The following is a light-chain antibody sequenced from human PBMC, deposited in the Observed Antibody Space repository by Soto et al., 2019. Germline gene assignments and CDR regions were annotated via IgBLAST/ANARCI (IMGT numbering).Light chain of an antibody. CDR3: QQYGGSPRT. V-gene: IGKV3D-20*01. J-gene: IGKJ1*01. CDR1: QSIDSNY. CDR2: DAS. Sequence: EIVLTQSPATLSLSPGERATLSCGASQSIDSNYLAWYQQKPGLAPRLVIFDASSRAAGVPDRFSGSGSGTDFTLIISRVEPEDFAVYYCQQYGGSPRTFGQGTKVEIK.